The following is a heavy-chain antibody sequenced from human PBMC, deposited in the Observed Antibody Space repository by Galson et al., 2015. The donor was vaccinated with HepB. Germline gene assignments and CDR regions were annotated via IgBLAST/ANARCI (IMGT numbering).Heavy chain of an antibody. J-gene: IGHJ6*02. V-gene: IGHV1-18*04. Sequence: SVKVSCKASGYTFTSYGISWVRQAPGQGLEWMGWISAYNGNTNYAQKLQGGVTMTTDTSTSTAYMELRSLRSDDTAVYYCARGGTYGGNSGWLTSYYYGMDVWGQGTTVTVSS. CDR3: ARGGTYGGNSGWLTSYYYGMDV. CDR2: ISAYNGNT. CDR1: GYTFTSYG. D-gene: IGHD4-23*01.